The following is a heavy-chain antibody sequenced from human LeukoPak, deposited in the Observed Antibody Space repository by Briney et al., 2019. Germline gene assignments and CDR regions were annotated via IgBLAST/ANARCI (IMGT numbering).Heavy chain of an antibody. V-gene: IGHV4-61*02. CDR1: GGSISSGSYY. Sequence: SETLSLTCTVSGGSISSGSYYWSWIRQPAGKGLEWIGRMYTSGTTSYNPSLKSRVTISVDTSKNQFSLKLSSVTAADTAVYYCARHSLWFGECFDYWGQGTLVTVSS. CDR3: ARHSLWFGECFDY. D-gene: IGHD3-10*01. J-gene: IGHJ4*02. CDR2: MYTSGTT.